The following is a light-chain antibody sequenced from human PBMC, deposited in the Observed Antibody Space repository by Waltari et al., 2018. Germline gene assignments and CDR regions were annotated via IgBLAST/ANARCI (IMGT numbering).Light chain of an antibody. Sequence: QSALTQPAPVSGSLGQLITLSRTASVTDVGTYHLVSWFQQHPGRAPKVIIYAASMRPSGMSDRFSGSKSGNTASLTISGLQAEDEAHYFCCSYSHADTLIFGGGTKLTVL. CDR1: VTDVGTYHL. CDR2: AAS. CDR3: CSYSHADTLI. V-gene: IGLV2-23*01. J-gene: IGLJ2*01.